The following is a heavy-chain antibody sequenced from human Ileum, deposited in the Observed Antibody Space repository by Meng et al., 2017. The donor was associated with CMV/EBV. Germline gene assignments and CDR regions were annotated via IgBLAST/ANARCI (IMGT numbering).Heavy chain of an antibody. J-gene: IGHJ4*02. CDR1: GDSISSGHYY. CDR3: VRQVVAASFDY. V-gene: IGHV4-30-4*01. Sequence: VQLQESGPGLVKHSQTLSLTCTVSGDSISSGHYYWSWIRQTPGKGLEWIGYIYYSGSPYYKPSLKSRVTISLDTSKNQFSLNLRSVTATDSAVYYCVRQVVAASFDYWGQGALVTVSS. CDR2: IYYSGSP. D-gene: IGHD2-15*01.